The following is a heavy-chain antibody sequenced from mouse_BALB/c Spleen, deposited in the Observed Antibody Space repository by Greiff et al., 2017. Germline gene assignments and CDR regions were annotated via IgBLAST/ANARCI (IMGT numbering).Heavy chain of an antibody. CDR3: ARPYYYGSSPCAY. Sequence: EVQLQESGPGLVKPSQSLSLTCTVTGYSITSYYAWNWIRQFPGNKLEWMGYISYSGSTSYNPSLKSRISITRDTSKNQFFLQLNSVTTEDTATYYCARPYYYGSSPCAYWGQGTLVTVSA. CDR1: GYSITSYYA. J-gene: IGHJ3*01. V-gene: IGHV3-2*02. D-gene: IGHD1-1*01. CDR2: ISYSGST.